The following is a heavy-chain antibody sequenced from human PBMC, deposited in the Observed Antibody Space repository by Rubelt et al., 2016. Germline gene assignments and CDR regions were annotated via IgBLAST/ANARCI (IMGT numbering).Heavy chain of an antibody. D-gene: IGHD3-10*01. Sequence: QVQLQQWGAGLLKPSETLSLTCAVYGGSFSGYYWSWIRQPPGKGLEWIGEINQRGRTNYNPSLKIRVTISVEPHKNQFSLKLGSVTAADTAVYYCARALVRGAEDYWGQGTLVTVSS. CDR2: INQRGRT. CDR3: ARALVRGAEDY. J-gene: IGHJ4*02. CDR1: GGSFSGYY. V-gene: IGHV4-34*01.